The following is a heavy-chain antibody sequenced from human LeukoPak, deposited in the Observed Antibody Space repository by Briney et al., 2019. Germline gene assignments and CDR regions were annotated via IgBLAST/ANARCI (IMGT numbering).Heavy chain of an antibody. CDR3: ARGRYSSSWYYFDY. CDR1: GGSISSYY. CDR2: IYYSGST. V-gene: IGHV4-59*01. J-gene: IGHJ4*02. Sequence: PSETLSLTCTVSGGSISSYYWSWIRQPPGKGLEWIGYIYYSGSTNYNPSLKSRVTISVDTSKNQFPLKLSSVTAADTAVYYCARGRYSSSWYYFDYWGQGTLVSVSS. D-gene: IGHD6-13*01.